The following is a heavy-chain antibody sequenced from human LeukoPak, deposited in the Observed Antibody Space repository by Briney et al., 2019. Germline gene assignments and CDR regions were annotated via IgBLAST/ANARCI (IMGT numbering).Heavy chain of an antibody. V-gene: IGHV1-69*01. CDR3: AREVGSSSPNYYYYYGMDV. J-gene: IGHJ6*02. Sequence: SVTVSFKASGGTFISYAISWVRQAPGQGLEWMGGIIPIFGTANYAQKFQGRVTITADESTSTAYMELSSLRSEDTAVYYCAREVGSSSPNYYYYYGMDVWGQGTTVTVSS. CDR2: IIPIFGTA. D-gene: IGHD6-13*01. CDR1: GGTFISYA.